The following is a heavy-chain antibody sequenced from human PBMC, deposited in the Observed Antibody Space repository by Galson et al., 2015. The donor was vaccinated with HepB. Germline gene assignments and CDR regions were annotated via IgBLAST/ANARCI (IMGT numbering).Heavy chain of an antibody. J-gene: IGHJ4*02. V-gene: IGHV3-7*01. CDR2: IKQDGSEK. Sequence: SLRLSCAASGLIFRNYWMSWVRQAPGKGLEWVANIKQDGSEKYYVASVKGRFTISRDNAKNSLYLQMNSLRAEDTALYYCLVSVGGFDYWGQGALVTVSS. D-gene: IGHD4-23*01. CDR1: GLIFRNYW. CDR3: LVSVGGFDY.